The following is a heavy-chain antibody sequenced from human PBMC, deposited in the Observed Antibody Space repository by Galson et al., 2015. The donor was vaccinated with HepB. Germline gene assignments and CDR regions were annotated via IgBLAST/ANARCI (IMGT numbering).Heavy chain of an antibody. D-gene: IGHD2-2*01. Sequence: SLSLSCAASGFAIETYGMHWVRQAPGKGLEWLSIIWNVRFNDFYADSVKGRFTISRDSSKNTLYLHMTSLRAEDTAVYYCARDAIGGGYSIDSWGQGTLVTVSS. CDR2: IWNVRFND. J-gene: IGHJ5*01. CDR1: GFAIETYG. CDR3: ARDAIGGGYSIDS. V-gene: IGHV3-33*01.